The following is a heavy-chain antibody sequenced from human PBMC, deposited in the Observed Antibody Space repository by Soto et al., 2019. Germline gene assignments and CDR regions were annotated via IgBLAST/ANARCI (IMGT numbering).Heavy chain of an antibody. D-gene: IGHD3-3*01. J-gene: IGHJ6*03. Sequence: YAISRGRKNKGKGLEWMGWISADNGNTNYAQKLQGRVTMTTDTSTSTAYMELRSLRSDDTAVYYCARGITIFGVVITYYMDVWGKGTTVTVSS. CDR3: ARGITIFGVVITYYMDV. V-gene: IGHV1-18*01. CDR1: YA. CDR2: ISADNGNT.